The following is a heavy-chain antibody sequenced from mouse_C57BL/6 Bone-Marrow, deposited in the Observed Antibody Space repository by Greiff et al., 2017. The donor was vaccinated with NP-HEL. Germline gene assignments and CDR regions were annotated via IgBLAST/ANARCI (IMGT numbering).Heavy chain of an antibody. D-gene: IGHD1-1*01. Sequence: VQLQQSGAELVRPGSSVKLSCKASGYTFTSYWMDWVKQRPGQGLEWIGNIYPSDSETHYNQKFKDKATLTVDKSSSTAYMQLSSLTSEDSAVYYCARHGSSYWYFDVWGTGTTVTVSS. CDR1: GYTFTSYW. CDR3: ARHGSSYWYFDV. J-gene: IGHJ1*03. V-gene: IGHV1-61*01. CDR2: IYPSDSET.